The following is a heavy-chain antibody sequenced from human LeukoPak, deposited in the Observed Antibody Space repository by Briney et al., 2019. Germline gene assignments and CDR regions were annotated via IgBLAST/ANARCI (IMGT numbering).Heavy chain of an antibody. J-gene: IGHJ6*02. V-gene: IGHV4-59*01. CDR2: IYYSGTT. CDR3: ARALRARITGTTASVYGMDV. D-gene: IGHD1-20*01. Sequence: PSETLSLTCTVSGGSISSYYWSWIRQPPGKGLEWIGYIYYSGTTNYNPSLKSRVTISVDTSKNQFSLKLSSVTAADTAVYYCARALRARITGTTASVYGMDVWGQGTTVTVSS. CDR1: GGSISSYY.